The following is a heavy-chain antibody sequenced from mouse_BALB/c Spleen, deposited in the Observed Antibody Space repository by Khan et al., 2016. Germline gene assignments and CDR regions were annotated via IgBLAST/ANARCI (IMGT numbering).Heavy chain of an antibody. CDR2: ISYSGST. D-gene: IGHD1-1*01. J-gene: IGHJ1*01. CDR3: YYGSSYWYFDV. Sequence: GQRQESGPSLVKPSQTLSLTCSVTGDSITSGYWNWCRKFPGNNLGYMVYISYSGSTNYNPSLKSRISINQDTSKNQLYLQLTSVTTTDTATYYCYYGSSYWYFDVWGAGTTVTVSS. V-gene: IGHV3-8*02. CDR1: GDSITSGY.